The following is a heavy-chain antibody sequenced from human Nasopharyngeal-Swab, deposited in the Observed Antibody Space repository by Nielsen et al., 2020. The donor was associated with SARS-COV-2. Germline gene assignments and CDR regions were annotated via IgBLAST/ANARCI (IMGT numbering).Heavy chain of an antibody. J-gene: IGHJ2*01. CDR1: GFTFSSYE. CDR3: VREWGSGMSHFDL. CDR2: IGIAGDT. D-gene: IGHD3-10*01. Sequence: GESLKISCAASGFTFSSYEIHWVRQVHGKSLEWVPAIGIAGDTFYGDPVKGRFTISRENGKDSSYLQMNSLRAGDTAVYYCVREWGSGMSHFDLWGRGTQVTVSS. V-gene: IGHV3-13*01.